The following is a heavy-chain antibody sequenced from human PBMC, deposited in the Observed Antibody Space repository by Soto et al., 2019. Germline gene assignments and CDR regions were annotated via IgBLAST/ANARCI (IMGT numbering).Heavy chain of an antibody. J-gene: IGHJ4*02. D-gene: IGHD3-16*02. CDR2: ISYDGSNQ. Sequence: QVQLVQSGGGVVQPGRSLRLYCAASRFTFSSFGMHWVRQAPGKGLEWVAIISYDGSNQYYADSVKGRFTISRDNSKNTLDLHMNSLRAEDSAVYYCAKALGELSPESYDHWGRGVLVTVSS. V-gene: IGHV3-30*18. CDR1: RFTFSSFG. CDR3: AKALGELSPESYDH.